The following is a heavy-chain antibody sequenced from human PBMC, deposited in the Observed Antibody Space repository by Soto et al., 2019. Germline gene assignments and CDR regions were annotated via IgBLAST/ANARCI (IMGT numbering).Heavy chain of an antibody. V-gene: IGHV3-7*01. Sequence: GGSLRLSCAASGFTFSSYRMSWVRQAPGKGLEWVANIKKDGSEKYYVDSVRGRFTISRDNAKNSLYLQMNSLRAEDTAVYYCARDLGLGYNSTFDYRGQGTLVTVSS. CDR3: ARDLGLGYNSTFDY. D-gene: IGHD1-1*01. J-gene: IGHJ4*02. CDR1: GFTFSSYR. CDR2: IKKDGSEK.